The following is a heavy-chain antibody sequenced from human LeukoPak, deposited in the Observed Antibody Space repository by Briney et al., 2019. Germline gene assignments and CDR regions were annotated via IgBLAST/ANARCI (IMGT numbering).Heavy chain of an antibody. Sequence: RASVKVSCKASGYTFTGYYMHWVRQAPGQGLEWMGWINPNSGGTNYAQKFQGRVTMTRDTSISTAYMELSRLRSDDTAVYYCARPIRRSTVTRPSVSDAFDIWGQGTMVTVSS. V-gene: IGHV1-2*02. CDR3: ARPIRRSTVTRPSVSDAFDI. CDR2: INPNSGGT. CDR1: GYTFTGYY. D-gene: IGHD4-17*01. J-gene: IGHJ3*02.